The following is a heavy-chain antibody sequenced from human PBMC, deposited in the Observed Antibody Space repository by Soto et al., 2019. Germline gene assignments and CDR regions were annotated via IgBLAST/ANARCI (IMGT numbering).Heavy chain of an antibody. CDR2: IYPGDSDT. Sequence: GESLKISCKGSGYSFTDYWIGWVRQMPGKGLEWMGIIYPGDSDTRYSPSFQGQVTISADKSISTAYLQWSSLKASGTGMYYCARHRNFDFWSDAAADGFDICGQRTMVTVSS. V-gene: IGHV5-51*01. J-gene: IGHJ3*02. CDR1: GYSFTDYW. D-gene: IGHD3-3*01. CDR3: ARHRNFDFWSDAAADGFDI.